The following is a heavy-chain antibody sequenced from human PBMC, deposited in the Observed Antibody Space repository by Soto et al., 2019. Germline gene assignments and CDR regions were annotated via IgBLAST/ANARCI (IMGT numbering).Heavy chain of an antibody. D-gene: IGHD6-19*01. CDR3: ARIAVTNGIAAFDI. Sequence: QLQLLESGPGLVKLSETLSLTCAVSGGSIRSSSYYWGWVRQPPGKGLEWIGSIYYSGSTYQNPSLKSRVTNSVDTSKNHFSLKLSSVTAADTAVYYCARIAVTNGIAAFDIWGQGTVVTVSS. J-gene: IGHJ3*02. CDR1: GGSIRSSSYY. V-gene: IGHV4-39*02. CDR2: IYYSGST.